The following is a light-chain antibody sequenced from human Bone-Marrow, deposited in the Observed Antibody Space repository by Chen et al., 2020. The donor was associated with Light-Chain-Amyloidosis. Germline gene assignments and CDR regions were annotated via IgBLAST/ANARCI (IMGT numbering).Light chain of an antibody. V-gene: IGLV3-25*03. J-gene: IGLJ2*01. Sequence: SYELTQPPSVSVSPGQTARITCSGDDLPTKYAYWYQQKPGQAPVLVIHRDTERPEGIPERVSGSSSGTTGTLTISVVQAEDEADYHCQSADSSGTYEVIFGGGTKLNVL. CDR1: DLPTKY. CDR3: QSADSSGTYEVI. CDR2: RDT.